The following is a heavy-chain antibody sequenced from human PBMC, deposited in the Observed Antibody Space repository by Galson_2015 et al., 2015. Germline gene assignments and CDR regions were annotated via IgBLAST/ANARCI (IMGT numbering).Heavy chain of an antibody. CDR1: GFTFSSYG. CDR2: IWYDGSNK. J-gene: IGHJ1*01. D-gene: IGHD4-17*01. Sequence: SLRLSCAASGFTFSSYGMHWVRQAPGKGLEWVAVIWYDGSNKYYADSVKGRFTISRDNSKNTLYLQMNSLRAEDTAVYYCAVTQYGDWDEYFQHWGQGTLVTVSS. V-gene: IGHV3-33*01. CDR3: AVTQYGDWDEYFQH.